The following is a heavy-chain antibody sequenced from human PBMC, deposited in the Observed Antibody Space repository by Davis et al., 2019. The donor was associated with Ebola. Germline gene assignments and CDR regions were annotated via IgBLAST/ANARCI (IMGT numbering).Heavy chain of an antibody. CDR3: ASPHQIRGRDYFDL. Sequence: PSETLSLTCTVSGVSISTHYWSWVRQPPGKRLEWIGSIYYTGSAYYNSSLNSRVTISVDTSKMQFSLKMTSVTAADTAIYYCASPHQIRGRDYFDLWGQGTLVTVSS. CDR1: GVSISTHY. V-gene: IGHV4-59*11. D-gene: IGHD2-2*01. CDR2: IYYTGSA. J-gene: IGHJ4*02.